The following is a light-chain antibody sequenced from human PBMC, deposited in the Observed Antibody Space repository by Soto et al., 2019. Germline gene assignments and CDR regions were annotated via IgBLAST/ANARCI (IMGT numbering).Light chain of an antibody. CDR2: GAS. V-gene: IGKV3-20*01. CDR3: QHYNSYSEA. CDR1: QSVSSLY. Sequence: EIVLTQSPGTLSLSPGERATLSCRASQSVSSLYLTWYQQKPGQAPRLLIYGASTRATGIPDRFSGSGSGTDFTLTVSRLEPEDFATYYCQHYNSYSEAFGQGSKVDIK. J-gene: IGKJ1*01.